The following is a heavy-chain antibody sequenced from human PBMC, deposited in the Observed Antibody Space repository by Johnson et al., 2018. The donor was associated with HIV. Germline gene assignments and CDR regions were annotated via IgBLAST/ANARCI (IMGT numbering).Heavy chain of an antibody. D-gene: IGHD3-10*01. V-gene: IGHV3-11*04. Sequence: QVQLVESGGGLVKPGGSLRLSCAASGFSFSDYYMSWIRQAPGKGLEWISSISSSGTTIQSADSVKGRFTISRDNAKNSLYLQMNSLRAEDTAVYYCARGQATLWFRASGAAFAVWGQGTMVTVSS. CDR3: ARGQATLWFRASGAAFAV. J-gene: IGHJ3*01. CDR2: ISSSGTTI. CDR1: GFSFSDYY.